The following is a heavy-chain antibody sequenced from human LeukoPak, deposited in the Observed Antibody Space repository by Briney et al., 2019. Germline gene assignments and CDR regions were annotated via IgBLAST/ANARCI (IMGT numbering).Heavy chain of an antibody. Sequence: ASVSVSSTASGYTFTSYSISWVRQAPGQGLEWMGWISAYNGNTNYTQKPQGRVTMTTDTSTSTAYMELRSLRAEDTAVYYCAKREGSWPANFAYWGQGTLVTVSS. J-gene: IGHJ4*02. CDR1: GYTFTSYS. CDR2: ISAYNGNT. CDR3: AKREGSWPANFAY. V-gene: IGHV1-18*01. D-gene: IGHD1-26*01.